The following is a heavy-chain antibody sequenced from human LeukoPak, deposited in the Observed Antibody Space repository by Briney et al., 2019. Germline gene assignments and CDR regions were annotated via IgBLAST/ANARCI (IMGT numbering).Heavy chain of an antibody. CDR2: VFYSGGT. Sequence: SETLSLTCTVSGGSISGYYWSWIRQPPGKGPEWIGYVFYSGGTLYNPSLDSRVTISVDTSKTQFSLELTSVTAADTAVYYCARHMSVTYDAFNLWGRGTMVTVSS. V-gene: IGHV4-59*08. CDR3: ARHMSVTYDAFNL. D-gene: IGHD2-21*02. J-gene: IGHJ3*01. CDR1: GGSISGYY.